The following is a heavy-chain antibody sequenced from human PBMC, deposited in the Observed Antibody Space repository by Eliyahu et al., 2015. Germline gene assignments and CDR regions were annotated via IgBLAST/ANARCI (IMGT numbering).Heavy chain of an antibody. CDR1: GFTVSSNY. CDR2: IYSGGST. J-gene: IGHJ6*02. V-gene: IGHV3-53*01. Sequence: EVQLVESGGGLIQPGGSLRLSCAXSGFTVSSNYMXWVRQAPGKGLEWVSVIYSGGSTYYADSVKGRFTISRDNSKNTLYLQMNSLRAEDTAVYYCARAARTYYGMDVWGQGTTVTVSS. CDR3: ARAARTYYGMDV. D-gene: IGHD1-7*01.